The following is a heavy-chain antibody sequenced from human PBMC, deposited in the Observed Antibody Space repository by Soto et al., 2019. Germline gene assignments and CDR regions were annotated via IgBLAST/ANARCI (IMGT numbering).Heavy chain of an antibody. CDR2: IYWNDEQ. CDR3: THRLPGPSGYDV. D-gene: IGHD6-13*01. V-gene: IGHV2-5*01. Sequence: QITLKESGPTLVKPTQTLTLTCTFSGFSLTSGVVGVGWIRQPLGEDLEWLDLIYWNDEQYYNPSLRNRLTITRDTSKNQVVLTMTNMDPVDTATYYCTHRLPGPSGYDVWGQGTTVTVSS. CDR1: GFSLTSGVVG. J-gene: IGHJ6*02.